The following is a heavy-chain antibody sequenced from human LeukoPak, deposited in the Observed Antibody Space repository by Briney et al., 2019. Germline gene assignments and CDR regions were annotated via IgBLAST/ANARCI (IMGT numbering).Heavy chain of an antibody. D-gene: IGHD3-22*01. Sequence: PSETLSLTCTVSGGSISSYYWSWIRQPPGKGLEWIGYIYYSGSTNYNPSLKSRVTISVDTSKNQFSLKLSSVTAADTAVYYCARVRDALQPTYYYDSSGYSSRSYFDYWGQGTLVTVSS. V-gene: IGHV4-59*01. CDR1: GGSISSYY. CDR2: IYYSGST. J-gene: IGHJ4*02. CDR3: ARVRDALQPTYYYDSSGYSSRSYFDY.